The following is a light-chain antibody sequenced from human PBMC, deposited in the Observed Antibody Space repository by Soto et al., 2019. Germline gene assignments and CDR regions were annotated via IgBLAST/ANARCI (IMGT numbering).Light chain of an antibody. CDR3: QQYGSSPS. CDR2: DAS. CDR1: QSVSTNY. Sequence: EIMMTQSPATLSVSPGERATLSCRASQSVSTNYVAWYQQKPGLAPRLLIYDASSRAAGISHRFSGSGSGTDFTLTISRLEPEDFAVYYCQQYGSSPSFGGGTKVDIK. V-gene: IGKV3D-20*01. J-gene: IGKJ4*01.